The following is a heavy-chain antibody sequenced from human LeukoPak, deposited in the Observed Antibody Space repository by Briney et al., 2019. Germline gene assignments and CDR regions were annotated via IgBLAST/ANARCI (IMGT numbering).Heavy chain of an antibody. Sequence: SETLSLTGAVYGGSFSGYYWSWIRQPPKKGLEWIGEINHSGSTNYNPSLKSRVIISVDTSKNQFSLKVRSVTAADTAVYYCARGHVGSYAYYYYYGMDVWGQGTTVTVSS. CDR3: ARGHVGSYAYYYYYGMDV. D-gene: IGHD2-8*01. J-gene: IGHJ6*02. CDR1: GGSFSGYY. V-gene: IGHV4-34*01. CDR2: INHSGST.